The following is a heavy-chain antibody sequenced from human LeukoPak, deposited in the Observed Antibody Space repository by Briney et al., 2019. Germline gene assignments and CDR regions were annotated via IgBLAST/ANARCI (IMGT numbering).Heavy chain of an antibody. CDR3: AKSLVVPAAIYYYYYMDV. CDR2: IRYDGNNK. Sequence: GGSLRLSCAASGFTFSSSGMHWVRQAPGKGLEWVAFIRYDGNNKYYADSVKGRFTISRDNSKNTLYLQMSSLRAEDTAVYYCAKSLVVPAAIYYYYYMDVWGKGTTVTISS. V-gene: IGHV3-30*02. J-gene: IGHJ6*03. CDR1: GFTFSSSG. D-gene: IGHD2-2*01.